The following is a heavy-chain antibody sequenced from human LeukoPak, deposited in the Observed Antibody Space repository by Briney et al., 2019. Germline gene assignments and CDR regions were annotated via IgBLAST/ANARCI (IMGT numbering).Heavy chain of an antibody. CDR3: ARVGCSSTSCYLIDY. J-gene: IGHJ4*02. CDR2: IYNSGTT. CDR1: GGSIRGYY. V-gene: IGHV4-59*01. D-gene: IGHD2-2*01. Sequence: PSETLSLTCSVSGGSIRGYYWSWIRQPPGKGLEWIGNIYNSGTTNHNPSLKSRATISVDTSKNQFSLELSSVTAADTAVYYCARVGCSSTSCYLIDYWGQGTLVTVSS.